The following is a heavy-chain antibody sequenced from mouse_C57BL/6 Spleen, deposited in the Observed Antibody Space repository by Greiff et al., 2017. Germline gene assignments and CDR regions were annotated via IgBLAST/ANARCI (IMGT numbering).Heavy chain of an antibody. J-gene: IGHJ1*03. CDR2: INPNNGGT. CDR3: AREKVITTVVATENWYFDV. CDR1: GYTFTDYN. D-gene: IGHD1-1*01. Sequence: EVQLQQSGPELVKPGASVKIPCKASGYTFTDYNMDWVKQSHGKSLEWIGDINPNNGGTIYNQKFKGKATLTVDKSSSTAYMELRSLTSEDTAVYYCAREKVITTVVATENWYFDVWGTGTTVTVSS. V-gene: IGHV1-18*01.